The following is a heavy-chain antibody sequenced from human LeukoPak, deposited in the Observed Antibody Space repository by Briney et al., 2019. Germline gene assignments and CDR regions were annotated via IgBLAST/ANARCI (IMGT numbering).Heavy chain of an antibody. V-gene: IGHV3-20*04. CDR2: INWNGGIP. Sequence: GGSLRLSCAASGFTFDEYAMNCVRQCPGKGLECVSGINWNGGIPAYAHSVKGRFTISRFNANNALHLQMNSLRVYDTVLYYGARVKGGSTTDYWGQGSMVTVCS. CDR1: GFTFDEYA. CDR3: ARVKGGSTTDY. D-gene: IGHD1-26*01. J-gene: IGHJ4*02.